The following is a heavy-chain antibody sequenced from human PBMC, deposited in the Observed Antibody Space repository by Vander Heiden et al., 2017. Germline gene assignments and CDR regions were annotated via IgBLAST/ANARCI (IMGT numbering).Heavy chain of an antibody. V-gene: IGHV3-23*01. J-gene: IGHJ4*02. CDR1: GFTFSSYA. D-gene: IGHD3-10*01. CDR2: ITGSGGYT. Sequence: EVQLLESGGGLVPPGGSLRLSCAASGFTFSSYAMSWVRQAPGKGLEWVSTITGSGGYTYYADSVKGRFTISRDNSKNTLFLQLNSLRAEDTAVYYCAPHVRFGTQAFDYWSQGALVTVSS. CDR3: APHVRFGTQAFDY.